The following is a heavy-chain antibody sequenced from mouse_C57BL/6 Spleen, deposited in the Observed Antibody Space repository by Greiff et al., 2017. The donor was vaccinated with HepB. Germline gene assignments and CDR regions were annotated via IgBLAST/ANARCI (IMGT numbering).Heavy chain of an antibody. CDR2: ISDGGSYT. V-gene: IGHV5-4*01. CDR3: ARDHAVPVDD. Sequence: EVQGVESGGGLVKPGGSLKLSCAASGFTFSSYAMSWVRQTPEKRLEWVATISDGGSYTYYPDNVKGRFTISRDNAKNNLYLQMSQLKSEDTAMYYGARDHAVPVDDWGQGTTLTVSS. CDR1: GFTFSSYA. J-gene: IGHJ2*01. D-gene: IGHD1-1*01.